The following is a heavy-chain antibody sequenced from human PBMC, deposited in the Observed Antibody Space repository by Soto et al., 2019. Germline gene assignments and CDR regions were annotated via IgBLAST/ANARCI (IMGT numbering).Heavy chain of an antibody. CDR2: ISAYDGKT. V-gene: IGHV1-18*01. D-gene: IGHD3-3*01. CDR3: ARDPHEFWTSYWFDP. Sequence: ASVKVSCKTSGYTFNTYGINWVRQAPGQGLELMGWISAYDGKTTYAEKFQGRVTLTTDTSTSTAYMELRSLRSDDTAIYYCARDPHEFWTSYWFDPWGQGTPVSVSS. J-gene: IGHJ5*02. CDR1: GYTFNTYG.